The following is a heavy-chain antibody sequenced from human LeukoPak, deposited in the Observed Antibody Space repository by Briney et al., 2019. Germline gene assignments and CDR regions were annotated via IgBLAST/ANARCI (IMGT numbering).Heavy chain of an antibody. D-gene: IGHD4-23*01. CDR3: ANGGWLER. CDR2: ISGDGGST. V-gene: IGHV3-43*02. CDR1: GFTFDDYA. J-gene: IGHJ5*02. Sequence: QPGGSLRLSCAASGFTFDDYAMHWVRQAPGKGLEWVSLISGDGGSTYYADSVKGRFTISRDNSKNSLYLQMNSLRIDVTDLYYCANGGWLERLGQGTLVTVCS.